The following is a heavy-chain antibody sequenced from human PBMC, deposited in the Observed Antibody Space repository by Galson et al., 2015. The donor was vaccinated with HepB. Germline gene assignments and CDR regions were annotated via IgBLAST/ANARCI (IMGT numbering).Heavy chain of an antibody. CDR2: ISGSGVNT. Sequence: SLRLSCAASGFAFSSYAMSWVRQAPGKGLEWVSGISGSGVNTDYADSVKGRFTISRDNSKNMLFLPMNSLRVDDTAVYYCAKDRPSIVGTTRIYWGQGTLVTVSS. D-gene: IGHD1-26*01. V-gene: IGHV3-23*01. CDR3: AKDRPSIVGTTRIY. CDR1: GFAFSSYA. J-gene: IGHJ4*02.